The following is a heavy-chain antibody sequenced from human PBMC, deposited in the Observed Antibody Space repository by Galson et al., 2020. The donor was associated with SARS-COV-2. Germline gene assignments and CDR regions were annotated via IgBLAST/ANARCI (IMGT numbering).Heavy chain of an antibody. J-gene: IGHJ3*02. CDR1: GFSLSTSGVG. Sequence: SGPTLVKPTQTLTLTCTFSGFSLSTSGVGVGWIRQPPGKALEWLALIYWNDDKRYSPSLKSRLTITKDTSKNQVVLTMTNMDPVDTATYYGARLLYRTDAFDIGAQGTMVPVS. CDR2: IYWNDDK. V-gene: IGHV2-5*01. D-gene: IGHD1-26*01. CDR3: ARLLYRTDAFDI.